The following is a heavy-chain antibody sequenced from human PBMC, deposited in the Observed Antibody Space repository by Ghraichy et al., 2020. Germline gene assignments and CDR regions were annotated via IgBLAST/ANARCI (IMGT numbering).Heavy chain of an antibody. J-gene: IGHJ6*02. D-gene: IGHD3-3*01. CDR1: GYTFTGYY. CDR2: INPNSGGT. CDR3: ARGINVLRFLEWFSGYYYGMDV. Sequence: ASVKVSCKASGYTFTGYYMHWVRQAPGQGLKWMGWINPNSGGTNYAQKFQGRVTMTRDTSISTAYMELSRLRSDDTAVYYCARGINVLRFLEWFSGYYYGMDVWGQGTTVTVSS. V-gene: IGHV1-2*02.